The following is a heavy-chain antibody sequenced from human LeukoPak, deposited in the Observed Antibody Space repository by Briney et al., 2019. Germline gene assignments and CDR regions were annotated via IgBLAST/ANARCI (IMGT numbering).Heavy chain of an antibody. CDR2: SSGSGDSA. CDR1: GFSFSSYA. Sequence: GGSLRLSCEATGFSFSSYAMSWVRQAPGEGLEWVSASSGSGDSADYADAVKGRFTISRENSKSTLYLQMTSLRVDDTAVYYCAKRATAGGFDSWGQGTLVSVSS. D-gene: IGHD6-13*01. CDR3: AKRATAGGFDS. V-gene: IGHV3-23*01. J-gene: IGHJ4*02.